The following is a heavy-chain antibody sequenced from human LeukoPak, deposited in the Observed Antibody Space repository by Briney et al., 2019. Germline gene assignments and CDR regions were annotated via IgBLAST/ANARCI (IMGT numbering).Heavy chain of an antibody. CDR1: GFTFSSYA. CDR3: AKGLRTGVGPYMGYHYYMDV. CDR2: ISGSGGST. V-gene: IGHV3-23*01. Sequence: GGALRLSCAASGFTFSSYAMSWVRQAPGKGLEWVSAISGSGGSTYYADSVKGRFTISRDNSYNTVSLQMNSLRDEDTGVYYCAKGLRTGVGPYMGYHYYMDVWGKGATVTVSS. J-gene: IGHJ6*03. D-gene: IGHD3-16*01.